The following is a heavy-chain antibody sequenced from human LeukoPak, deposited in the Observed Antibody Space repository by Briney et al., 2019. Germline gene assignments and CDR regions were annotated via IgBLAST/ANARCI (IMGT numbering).Heavy chain of an antibody. CDR3: ARTIRGALDY. CDR2: VFWNDDQ. Sequence: SGPTLVKPTQTLTLTCTLSGSSLSLNGAGVSWIRRPPGKALEWLALVFWNDDQRYSPSLESRLIITKDTSKNQVVLTMTNMDPVDTATYYCARTIRGALDYWGQGTLVTVSS. CDR1: GSSLSLNGAG. J-gene: IGHJ4*02. V-gene: IGHV2-5*01. D-gene: IGHD3-10*01.